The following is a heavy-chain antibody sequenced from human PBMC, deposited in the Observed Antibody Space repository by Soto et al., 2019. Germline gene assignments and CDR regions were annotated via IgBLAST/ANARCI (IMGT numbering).Heavy chain of an antibody. CDR1: GFTFSDYY. D-gene: IGHD3-10*02. J-gene: IGHJ5*02. CDR3: ARVNMSWFDP. Sequence: PGGSLRLSWAASGFTFSDYYMNWIRQAPGKGLEWVSYISSRANTIYYADSVKGRFTISRDNAKNSLYLQMNSLRAEDTAVYYCARVNMSWFDPWGQGTLVTVSS. V-gene: IGHV3-11*01. CDR2: ISSRANTI.